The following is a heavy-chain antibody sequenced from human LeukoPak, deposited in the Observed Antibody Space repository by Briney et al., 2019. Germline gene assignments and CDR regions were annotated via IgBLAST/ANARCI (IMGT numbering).Heavy chain of an antibody. CDR2: IKQDGSEK. Sequence: PGGSLRLSCAASGFTFSSYWMSWVRQAPGKGLEWVANIKQDGSEKYYVDSVKGRFTISRDNAKNSLYLQMNSLRVEDTAVYYRARDHGYAAPDVWGQGTMVTVSS. D-gene: IGHD1-1*01. CDR1: GFTFSSYW. CDR3: ARDHGYAAPDV. J-gene: IGHJ3*01. V-gene: IGHV3-7*01.